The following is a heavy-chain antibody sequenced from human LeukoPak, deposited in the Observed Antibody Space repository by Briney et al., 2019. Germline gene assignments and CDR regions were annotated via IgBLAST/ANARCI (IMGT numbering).Heavy chain of an antibody. V-gene: IGHV3-7*01. CDR3: AREHPYYYDSSGTALMAEIKYYFDY. D-gene: IGHD3-22*01. J-gene: IGHJ4*02. CDR2: IKQDGSEK. Sequence: GEALRLSCAASGFTFRSYWMSWVRQAPGKGLEWVANIKQDGSEKYYVDSVKGRFTISRDNAKNSLYLQMNGLRAEDTGVYYCAREHPYYYDSSGTALMAEIKYYFDYWGQGTLVTVSS. CDR1: GFTFRSYW.